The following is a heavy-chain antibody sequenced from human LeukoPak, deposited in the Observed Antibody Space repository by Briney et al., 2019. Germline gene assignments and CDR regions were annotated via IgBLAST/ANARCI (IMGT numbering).Heavy chain of an antibody. CDR3: ARGNSGSYSQDWFDP. J-gene: IGHJ5*02. CDR1: GFTFSSYS. D-gene: IGHD1-26*01. Sequence: GGSMRLSWAAAGFTFSSYSMNWVRKAPGKGLEWVSSISSSSSYIYYADSVKGRFTISRDNAKNSLYLQMNSLRDDDMALYYCARGNSGSYSQDWFDPWGQGTLVTVSS. V-gene: IGHV3-21*04. CDR2: ISSSSSYI.